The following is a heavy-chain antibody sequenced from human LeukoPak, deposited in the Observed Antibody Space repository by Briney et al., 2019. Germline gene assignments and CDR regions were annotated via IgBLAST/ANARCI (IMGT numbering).Heavy chain of an antibody. Sequence: SETLSLTCAVYGGSFSGYYWSWIRQPPGKGLEWIGEINHSGSTNYNPSLKSRVTISVDTSKNQFSLKLSSVTAADTAVYYCARDAAPWGQGTLVAVSS. CDR3: ARDAAP. D-gene: IGHD6-25*01. V-gene: IGHV4-34*01. J-gene: IGHJ5*02. CDR2: INHSGST. CDR1: GGSFSGYY.